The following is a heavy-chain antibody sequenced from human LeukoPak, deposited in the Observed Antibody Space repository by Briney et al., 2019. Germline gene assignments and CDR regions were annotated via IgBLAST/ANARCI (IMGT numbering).Heavy chain of an antibody. J-gene: IGHJ3*02. CDR3: ARDRAPEAFDI. V-gene: IGHV3-21*01. CDR2: ISSSSYI. Sequence: GGSLRLSCVASGFTFSSYNMTWVRQAPGKGLEWVSSISSSSYIYNADSVKGRFTISRDNAKNSLYLQMNSLRAEDTAVYYCARDRAPEAFDIWGQGAMVTVAS. CDR1: GFTFSSYN.